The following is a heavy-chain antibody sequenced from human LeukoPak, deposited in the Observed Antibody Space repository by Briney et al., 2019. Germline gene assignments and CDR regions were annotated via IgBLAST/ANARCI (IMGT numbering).Heavy chain of an antibody. J-gene: IGHJ3*02. CDR1: GGSIGSSSYF. Sequence: SETLSLTCTASGGSIGSSSYFWGWVRQPSGKGLEWIGSFSYRGGAYHNPSLGRRVTISRDTSTRQFSRKKSYVTAAGAAVYYCARQVARSLISLRLVSLDSFDIWGQGTTVTVSS. CDR2: FSYRGGA. CDR3: ARQVARSLISLRLVSLDSFDI. V-gene: IGHV4-39*07. D-gene: IGHD3-10*01.